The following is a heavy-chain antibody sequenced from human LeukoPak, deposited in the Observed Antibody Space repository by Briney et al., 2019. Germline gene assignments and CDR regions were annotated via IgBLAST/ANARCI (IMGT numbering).Heavy chain of an antibody. J-gene: IGHJ3*02. Sequence: PSETLSLTCTVSGGSISPYYWSWIRQPPEKGLEWIGYVYYRGSTNYNPSLKSRVTISVDTPENQFSLNLSSVTAADTAVYYCASQYSSSWYFRHAFDIWGQGTMVTVSS. CDR3: ASQYSSSWYFRHAFDI. CDR1: GGSISPYY. D-gene: IGHD6-13*01. CDR2: VYYRGST. V-gene: IGHV4-59*08.